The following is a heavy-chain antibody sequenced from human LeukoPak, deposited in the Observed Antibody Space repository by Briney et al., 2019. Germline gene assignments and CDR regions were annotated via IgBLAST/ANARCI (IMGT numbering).Heavy chain of an antibody. CDR2: IYSGGST. CDR3: AKDPSFSYYTPFDY. D-gene: IGHD3-22*01. V-gene: IGHV3-53*01. CDR1: GFTVSSNY. Sequence: PGGSLRLSCAASGFTVSSNYMSWVRQAPGKGLEWVSVIYSGGSTYYADSVKGRFTISRDNSKNTLYLQMNSLRAEDTAVYYCAKDPSFSYYTPFDYWGQGTLVTVSS. J-gene: IGHJ4*02.